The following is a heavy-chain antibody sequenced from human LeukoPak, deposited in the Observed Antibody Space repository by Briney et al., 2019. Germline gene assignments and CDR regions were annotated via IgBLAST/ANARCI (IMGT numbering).Heavy chain of an antibody. CDR2: ISGSGGST. Sequence: PGGSLGLSCAASGFTFSSYAMSWVRQAPGKGQEWVSAISGSGGSTFYADSVKGRFTMSRDNSKNTLYLQMNSLRAEDTAVYYCAKEASYCTNGVCYSRIFDTWGQGTLVTVSS. J-gene: IGHJ5*02. V-gene: IGHV3-23*01. CDR1: GFTFSSYA. CDR3: AKEASYCTNGVCYSRIFDT. D-gene: IGHD2-8*01.